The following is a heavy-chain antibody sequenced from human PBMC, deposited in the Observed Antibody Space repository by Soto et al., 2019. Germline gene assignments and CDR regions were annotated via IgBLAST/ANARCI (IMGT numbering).Heavy chain of an antibody. D-gene: IGHD3-22*01. CDR3: AXRRAYYYDSSGYYEWDY. V-gene: IGHV5-51*01. Sequence: GESLKISCKGSGYSFTSYWIGWVRQMPGKGLEWMGIIYPGDSDTRYSPSFQGQVTISADKSISTAYLQWSSLKASDTAMYYCAXRRAYYYDSSGYYEWDYWGQGTLVTVSS. CDR1: GYSFTSYW. CDR2: IYPGDSDT. J-gene: IGHJ4*02.